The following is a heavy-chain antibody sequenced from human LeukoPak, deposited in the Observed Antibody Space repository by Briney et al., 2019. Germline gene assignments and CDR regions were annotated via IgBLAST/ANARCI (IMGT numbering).Heavy chain of an antibody. D-gene: IGHD5-18*01. Sequence: ASVKVSCKASGYTFTSYGMSWVRQAPGQGLEWMGWISANNGNRNYAQKLQGRVTMTTDTSTSTAYMELRSLRSDDTAVYYCARGGIQIWTPHYLDYWGQGTLVTVPS. CDR2: ISANNGNR. V-gene: IGHV1-18*01. CDR1: GYTFTSYG. CDR3: ARGGIQIWTPHYLDY. J-gene: IGHJ4*02.